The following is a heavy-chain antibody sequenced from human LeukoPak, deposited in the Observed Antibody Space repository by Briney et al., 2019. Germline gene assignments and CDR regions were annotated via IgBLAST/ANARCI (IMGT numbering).Heavy chain of an antibody. D-gene: IGHD3-10*01. Sequence: ASVKVSCKASGYTFTGYGISWVRQAPGQGLEWMGWISAYNGNTNYAQKLQGRVTMTTDTSTSTAYMELRSLRSDDTAVYYCARDPYGSGSWPSMDVWGKGTTVTVSS. CDR1: GYTFTGYG. J-gene: IGHJ6*03. V-gene: IGHV1-18*01. CDR3: ARDPYGSGSWPSMDV. CDR2: ISAYNGNT.